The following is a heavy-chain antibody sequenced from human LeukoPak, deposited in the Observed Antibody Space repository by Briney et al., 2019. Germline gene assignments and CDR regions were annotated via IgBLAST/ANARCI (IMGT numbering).Heavy chain of an antibody. V-gene: IGHV1-18*04. CDR2: ISANNGNT. Sequence: GASVKVSCKASGYTLICYYMHWVRQAPGQGLEWMGWISANNGNTKNAQKFQSRVTMTTDTSTSTAYMELRSLRSDDTAVYYSARDGLDGWELPSVDYWGQGTLVSVSS. J-gene: IGHJ4*02. D-gene: IGHD1-26*01. CDR1: GYTLICYY. CDR3: ARDGLDGWELPSVDY.